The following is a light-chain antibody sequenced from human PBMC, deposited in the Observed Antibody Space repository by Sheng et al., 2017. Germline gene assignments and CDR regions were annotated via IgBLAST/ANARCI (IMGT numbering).Light chain of an antibody. V-gene: IGKV3-20*01. Sequence: EIVLTQSPGTLSLSPGERATLSCRASESVRNNYLAWYQQRHGQAPRLLIFGASNRATGISDKFSGSGSGTDFTLTISRLEPEDFAVYYCQQYGSSPRTFGQGTKLEIK. CDR1: ESVRNNY. J-gene: IGKJ2*01. CDR2: GAS. CDR3: QQYGSSPRT.